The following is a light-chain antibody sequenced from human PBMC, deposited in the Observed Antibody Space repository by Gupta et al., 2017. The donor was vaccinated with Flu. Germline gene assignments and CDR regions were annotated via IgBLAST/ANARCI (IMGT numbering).Light chain of an antibody. Sequence: EVVLTQSPGTLSLSPGERATLSCRVSQSVTSNYLTWYQQKPGQAPRPLIYAASTRATGIPDRFSGSASAADITLTIKILAPEDFAIYCIQQSGDSRSTFGQGTXVEIK. CDR3: QQSGDSRST. CDR1: QSVTSNY. CDR2: AAS. J-gene: IGKJ1*01. V-gene: IGKV3-20*01.